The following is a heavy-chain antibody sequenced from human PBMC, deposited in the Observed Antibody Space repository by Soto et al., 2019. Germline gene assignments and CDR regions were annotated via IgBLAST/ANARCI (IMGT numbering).Heavy chain of an antibody. J-gene: IGHJ4*02. CDR3: ARGSMYNWNQSPPDS. D-gene: IGHD1-20*01. Sequence: VGSLRLSCAGSGFTFKTYTFHWGRQPPGKGLEWVAVISYDGSNKYYADSVKGRFTVSRDNSKSTLFLQMNSLTPEDTAVYYCARGSMYNWNQSPPDSWGQGTLVTVSS. CDR2: ISYDGSNK. V-gene: IGHV3-30-3*01. CDR1: GFTFKTYT.